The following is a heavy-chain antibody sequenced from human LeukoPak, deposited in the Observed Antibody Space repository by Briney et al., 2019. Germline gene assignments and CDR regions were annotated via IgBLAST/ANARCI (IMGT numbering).Heavy chain of an antibody. J-gene: IGHJ3*02. CDR3: AKVYSGSYYNAFDI. V-gene: IGHV3-23*01. D-gene: IGHD1-26*01. Sequence: QPGGSLRLSCAASGFTFSSYAMSWVRQGPGKGLEWVSGISGSDGSTYYADSVKGRFTISRDNPKHTLYLQMNSLRAEDTAIYYCAKVYSGSYYNAFDIWGQGTMLTVSS. CDR1: GFTFSSYA. CDR2: ISGSDGST.